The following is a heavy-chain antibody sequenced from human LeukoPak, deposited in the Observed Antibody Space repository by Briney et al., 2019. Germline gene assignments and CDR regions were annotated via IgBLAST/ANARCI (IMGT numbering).Heavy chain of an antibody. D-gene: IGHD1-26*01. V-gene: IGHV3-48*02. CDR2: ISSSSSTI. CDR3: ARDHSFYGMDV. Sequence: PGGSLRLSCAASGFTFSSYSMNWVRQAPGKGLEWVSSISSSSSTIYYADAVKGRFTISRDNAKNSLYLQMSSRRDEDTAVYYCARDHSFYGMDVWGQGTTVTVSS. J-gene: IGHJ6*02. CDR1: GFTFSSYS.